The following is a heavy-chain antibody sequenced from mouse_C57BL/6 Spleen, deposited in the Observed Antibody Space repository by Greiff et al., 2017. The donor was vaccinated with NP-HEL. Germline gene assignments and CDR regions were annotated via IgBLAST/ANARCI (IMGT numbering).Heavy chain of an antibody. D-gene: IGHD1-1*01. CDR1: GFTFSDYG. CDR2: ISSGSSTI. Sequence: EVNVVESGGGLVKPGGSLKLSCAASGFTFSDYGMHWVRQAPEKGLEWVAYISSGSSTIYYADTVKGRFTISRDNAKNTLFLQMTSLRSEDTAMYYCARPYYGSSYNMDYWGQGTSVTVSS. CDR3: ARPYYGSSYNMDY. V-gene: IGHV5-17*01. J-gene: IGHJ4*01.